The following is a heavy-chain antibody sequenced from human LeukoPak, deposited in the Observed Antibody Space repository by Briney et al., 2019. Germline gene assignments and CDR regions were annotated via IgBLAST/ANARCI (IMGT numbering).Heavy chain of an antibody. J-gene: IGHJ4*02. CDR2: INANNGDT. CDR1: GYTFSIYG. CDR3: ARSMGVGIPTAGRIRDY. D-gene: IGHD6-13*01. Sequence: ASVNVSCKASGYTFSIYGITWVRQAPGQGFAWMGWINANNGDTNYARSLQGRVPLTTDASTSTAYIELRNLKSDDSAGYCCARSMGVGIPTAGRIRDYWGQGTLVTVSS. V-gene: IGHV1-18*01.